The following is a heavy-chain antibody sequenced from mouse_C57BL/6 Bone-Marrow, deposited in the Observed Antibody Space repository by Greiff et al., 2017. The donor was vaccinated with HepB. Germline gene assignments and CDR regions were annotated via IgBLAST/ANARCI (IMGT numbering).Heavy chain of an antibody. CDR1: GYTFTSYW. J-gene: IGHJ4*01. CDR2: IHPNSGST. V-gene: IGHV1-64*01. Sequence: VQLQQPGAELVKPGASVKLSCKASGYTFTSYWMHWVKQRPGQGLEWIGMIHPNSGSTNYNEKFKSKATLTVDKSSSTAYIQLSSLTSEDSAVYYCARRGYDHYYAMDYWGQGTSVTVSS. D-gene: IGHD3-1*01. CDR3: ARRGYDHYYAMDY.